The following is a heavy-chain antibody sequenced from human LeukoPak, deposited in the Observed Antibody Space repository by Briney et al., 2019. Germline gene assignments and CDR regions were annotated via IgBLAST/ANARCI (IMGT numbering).Heavy chain of an antibody. D-gene: IGHD3-16*01. Sequence: SETLSLTCAVYGGSFSGYYWSWIRQPPGKGLEWIGEINHSGSTNYNPSLKSRVTISVDTSKNQFSLKLSSVTAADTAVYYCARGRLPAPYWGQGTLVTASS. CDR3: ARGRLPAPY. CDR1: GGSFSGYY. V-gene: IGHV4-34*01. CDR2: INHSGST. J-gene: IGHJ4*02.